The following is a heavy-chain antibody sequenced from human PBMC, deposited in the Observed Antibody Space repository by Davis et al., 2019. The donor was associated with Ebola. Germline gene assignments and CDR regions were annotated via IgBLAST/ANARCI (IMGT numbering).Heavy chain of an antibody. V-gene: IGHV4-59*01. Sequence: PSETLSLTCTVSGGSISSYYWSWIRQPPGKGLEWIGYIYYSGSTNYNPSLKSRVTISVDTSKNQFSLKLSSVTAADTAVYYCAREPLGGERLGGYFDLWGRGTLVTVSS. CDR3: AREPLGGERLGGYFDL. D-gene: IGHD3-16*01. CDR1: GGSISSYY. J-gene: IGHJ2*01. CDR2: IYYSGST.